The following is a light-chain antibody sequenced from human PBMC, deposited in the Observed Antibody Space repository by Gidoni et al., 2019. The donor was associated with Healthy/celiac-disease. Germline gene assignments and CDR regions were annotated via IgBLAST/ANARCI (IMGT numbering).Light chain of an antibody. CDR2: GAS. CDR1: QSVSSSY. V-gene: IGKV3-20*01. Sequence: EIVLTQSPGTLSLSPGERATLSCRASQSVSSSYLAWYQQKPGQAPRLLIYGASSRATSIPDRFSGSGSGTDFTLTISRLEPEDFAVYYCQQYGSSPPKITFGGGTKVEIK. J-gene: IGKJ4*01. CDR3: QQYGSSPPKIT.